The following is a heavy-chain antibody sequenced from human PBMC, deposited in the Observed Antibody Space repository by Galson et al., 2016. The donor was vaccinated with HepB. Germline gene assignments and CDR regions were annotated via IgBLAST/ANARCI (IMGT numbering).Heavy chain of an antibody. J-gene: IGHJ6*02. CDR1: GFTFSNYS. V-gene: IGHV3-21*01. Sequence: SLRLSCAASGFTFSNYSMNWVRQAPGKGLEWVSSISSSSSYIYYADSVKGRLTISRDNAKNSLYLQMNSLRAEDTAVYHCARDGYCSSTSCYRYGMDVWGQGTTVTVSS. CDR3: ARDGYCSSTSCYRYGMDV. D-gene: IGHD2-2*02. CDR2: ISSSSSYI.